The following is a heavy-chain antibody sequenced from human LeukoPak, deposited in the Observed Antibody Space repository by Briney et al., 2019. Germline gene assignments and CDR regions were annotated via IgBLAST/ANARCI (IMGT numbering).Heavy chain of an antibody. D-gene: IGHD1-26*01. CDR1: GFTFSTSW. V-gene: IGHV3-7*01. Sequence: GGSLRLSCVASGFTFSTSWVTWVRQAPGKGLEWVANIDKHGSGKYYVDSVKGRFPISRDYASNSVFLQMNSLRAEDTSVYYCARDAGWGYYDLWGQGTPVTVSS. J-gene: IGHJ4*02. CDR3: ARDAGWGYYDL. CDR2: IDKHGSGK.